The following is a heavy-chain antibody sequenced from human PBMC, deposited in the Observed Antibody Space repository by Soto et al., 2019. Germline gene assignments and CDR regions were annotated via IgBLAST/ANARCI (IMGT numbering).Heavy chain of an antibody. D-gene: IGHD6-13*01. Sequence: GGSLRLSCAASGFTFSDHYMDWVRQAPGKGLEWVGRTRNKANSYTTEYAASVKGRFTISRDDSKNSLYLQMNSLKTEDTAVYYCARGTYFGIAAAGYYYYYGMDVWGQGTTVTVSS. CDR1: GFTFSDHY. V-gene: IGHV3-72*01. CDR3: ARGTYFGIAAAGYYYYYGMDV. J-gene: IGHJ6*02. CDR2: TRNKANSYTT.